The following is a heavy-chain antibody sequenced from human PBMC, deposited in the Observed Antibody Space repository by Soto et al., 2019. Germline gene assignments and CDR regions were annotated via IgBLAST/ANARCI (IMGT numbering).Heavy chain of an antibody. D-gene: IGHD4-17*01. CDR1: GFSLSSNGVG. CDR3: AHKGSGDVPLDY. CDR2: VYWDDVK. V-gene: IGHV2-5*02. Sequence: QITLKESGPTLVKPTQTLTLNCTLSGFSLSSNGVGVGWIRQSPGKALEWLAVVYWDDVKHYSPSLERRLTITKDTSETEVVLTMTNMDPVDTATYYCAHKGSGDVPLDYLGQGILVTVSS. J-gene: IGHJ4*02.